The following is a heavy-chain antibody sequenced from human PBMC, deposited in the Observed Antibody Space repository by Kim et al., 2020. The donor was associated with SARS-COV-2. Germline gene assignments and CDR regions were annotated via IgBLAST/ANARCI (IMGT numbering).Heavy chain of an antibody. CDR3: ARAMYSSSWPSFDY. D-gene: IGHD6-13*01. V-gene: IGHV3-11*01. CDR2: ISSSGSTI. CDR1: GFTFSDYY. Sequence: GGSLRLSCAASGFTFSDYYMSWIRQAPGKVLEWVSYISSSGSTIYYADSVKGRFTISRDNAKNSLYLQMNSLRAEDTAVYYCARAMYSSSWPSFDYWGQGTLVTVSS. J-gene: IGHJ4*02.